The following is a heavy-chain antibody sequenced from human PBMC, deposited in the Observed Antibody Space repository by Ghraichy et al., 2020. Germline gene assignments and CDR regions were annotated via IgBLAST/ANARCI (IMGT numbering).Heavy chain of an antibody. CDR1: GFTFSSFD. Sequence: GGSLRLSCAASGFTFSSFDMNWVRQGPGKGLEWVSGISGSGGTTYYADSVKGRFTISRDNSKNTLYLQMSGLRAEDTAVYYCARKRKMVATGALDWGQGTLVTVSS. V-gene: IGHV3-23*01. J-gene: IGHJ4*02. CDR2: ISGSGGTT. D-gene: IGHD5-12*01. CDR3: ARKRKMVATGALD.